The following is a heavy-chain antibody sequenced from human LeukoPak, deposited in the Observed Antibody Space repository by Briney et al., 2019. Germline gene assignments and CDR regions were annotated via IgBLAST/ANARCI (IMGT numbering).Heavy chain of an antibody. CDR3: ARGRYSYGY. CDR2: INHSGST. J-gene: IGHJ4*02. CDR1: GGSFSGYY. D-gene: IGHD5-18*01. Sequence: LSETLSLTCAVYGGSFSGYYWSWIRQPPGKGLEWIGEINHSGSTNYNPSLKSRVTISVDTSKNQFSLKLSSVTAADTAVYYCARGRYSYGYWGQGTLVTVSS. V-gene: IGHV4-34*01.